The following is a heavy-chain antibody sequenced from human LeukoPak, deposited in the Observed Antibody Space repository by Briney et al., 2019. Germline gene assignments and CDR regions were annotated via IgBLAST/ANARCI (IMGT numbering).Heavy chain of an antibody. CDR1: GGSISSDGYY. CDR2: ISHSGIT. Sequence: PSETLSLTCTVSGGSISSDGYYWSWIRQPPGKGLEWIGCISHSGITYYNPSLKSRVTISVDRSKNQFSLKLSSVSAADTAVYYCARVGIALAVFEGYFDYWGQGTVVTVSS. V-gene: IGHV4-30-2*01. CDR3: ARVGIALAVFEGYFDY. J-gene: IGHJ4*02. D-gene: IGHD6-13*01.